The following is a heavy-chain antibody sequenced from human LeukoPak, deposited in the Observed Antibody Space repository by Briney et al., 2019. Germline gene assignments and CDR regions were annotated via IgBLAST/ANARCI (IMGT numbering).Heavy chain of an antibody. D-gene: IGHD7-27*01. CDR3: ARDRNWGAYDI. CDR2: ISWNSGSI. CDR1: GFTIDDYA. V-gene: IGHV3-9*01. J-gene: IGHJ3*02. Sequence: GGSLRLSCAASGFTIDDYAMHWVRQAPGKGLEWVSGISWNSGSIGYADSVKGRFTISRDNSRNTLYVQMNSLRAEDTAIYYCARDRNWGAYDIWGQGTMVTVSS.